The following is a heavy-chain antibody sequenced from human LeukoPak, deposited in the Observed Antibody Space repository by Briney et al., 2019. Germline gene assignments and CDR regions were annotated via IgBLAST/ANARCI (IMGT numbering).Heavy chain of an antibody. J-gene: IGHJ4*02. D-gene: IGHD1-26*01. V-gene: IGHV3-33*06. CDR2: IWDDGSSK. CDR1: GFTFSSYG. Sequence: GGSLRLSCAASGFTFSSYGMHWPRQPPGKGREWVPEIWDDGSSKYYGDSVKGRFTISRDNSKNTLYLQMNSLRAEDTAVYYCAKPTRGSGSFLIDFWGQGTLVTVSS. CDR3: AKPTRGSGSFLIDF.